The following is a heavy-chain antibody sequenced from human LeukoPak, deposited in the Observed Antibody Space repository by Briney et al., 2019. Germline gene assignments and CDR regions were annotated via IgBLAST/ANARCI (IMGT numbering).Heavy chain of an antibody. J-gene: IGHJ3*02. CDR1: GYTFTSYD. D-gene: IGHD2-2*01. V-gene: IGHV1-8*01. CDR2: MNPNSGNT. CDR3: ARAPGAFDI. Sequence: ASVKVSCKASGYTFTSYDINWVRQATGQGLEWMGWMNPNSGNTGYAQKFQGRVTMTKDTSISTAYMELSSLRSDDTAVYYCARAPGAFDIWGQGTMVTVSS.